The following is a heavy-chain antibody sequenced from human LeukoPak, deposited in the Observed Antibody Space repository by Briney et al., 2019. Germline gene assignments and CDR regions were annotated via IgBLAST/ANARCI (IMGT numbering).Heavy chain of an antibody. CDR2: ILPVLGTA. CDR1: GGTFSSYA. Sequence: SVKVSCKASGGTFSSYAISWVRQAPGQGLEWMGGILPVLGTANYAQRFQGRVTITTDESTSTAYMELSSLRFEDTAVYFCARARGRAMREGRATPGFYYYMDVWGKGTTVTVSS. CDR3: ARARGRAMREGRATPGFYYYMDV. V-gene: IGHV1-69*05. D-gene: IGHD2-2*01. J-gene: IGHJ6*03.